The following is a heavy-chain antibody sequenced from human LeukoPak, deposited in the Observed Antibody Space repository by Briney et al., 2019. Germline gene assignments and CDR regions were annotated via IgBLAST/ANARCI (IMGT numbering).Heavy chain of an antibody. D-gene: IGHD6-19*01. J-gene: IGHJ4*02. CDR3: AKRLYQGQQWLVPGFDY. CDR2: IWYDGSNK. Sequence: PGGSLRLSCAASGFTFSSYGMHWVRQAPGKGLEWVAVIWYDGSNKYYADSVKGRFTISRDNSMNTLSLQMNTLRAEDTAVYYCAKRLYQGQQWLVPGFDYWGQGTLVTVSS. V-gene: IGHV3-33*06. CDR1: GFTFSSYG.